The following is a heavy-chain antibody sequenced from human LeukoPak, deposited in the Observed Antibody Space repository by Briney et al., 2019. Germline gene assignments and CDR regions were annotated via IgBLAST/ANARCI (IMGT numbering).Heavy chain of an antibody. CDR3: ARLSSGSDY. CDR2: ISYDGSNK. D-gene: IGHD6-19*01. Sequence: PGWSLRLSCAASGFTFSSYGMHWVRQAPGKGLEWVAVISYDGSNKYYADSVKGRFTISRDNSKNTLYLQMNSLRAEDAAVYYCARLSSGSDYWGQGTLVTVSS. J-gene: IGHJ4*02. V-gene: IGHV3-30*03. CDR1: GFTFSSYG.